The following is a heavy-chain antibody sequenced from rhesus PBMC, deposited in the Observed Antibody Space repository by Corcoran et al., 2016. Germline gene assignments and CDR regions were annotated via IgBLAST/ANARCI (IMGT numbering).Heavy chain of an antibody. J-gene: IGHJ6*01. Sequence: EVQLVQSGAEVKRPGESLRISCKTSGYSFTGSWISWVRQMPGKGLGWVGSIYPGDSDTRYHPSCQGNVTIAADKSISTTYLQWSSLKASDTATYYCAKTGVTTVATIGSYGLDSWGQGVVVTVSS. CDR2: IYPGDSDT. CDR3: AKTGVTTVATIGSYGLDS. V-gene: IGHV5-43*01. CDR1: GYSFTGSW. D-gene: IGHD4-29*01.